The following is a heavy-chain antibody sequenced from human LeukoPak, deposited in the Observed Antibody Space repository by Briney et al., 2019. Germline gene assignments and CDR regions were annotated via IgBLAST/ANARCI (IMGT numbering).Heavy chain of an antibody. V-gene: IGHV4-61*01. Sequence: SETLSLTCTVSGGSVSSGSYYWSWLRQPPGKGLEWIGYIYYSGSTNYNPSLKSRVTISVDTSKNQFSLKLSSVTAADTAVYYCARGQQWLSYWGQGTLVTVSS. D-gene: IGHD6-19*01. CDR1: GGSVSSGSYY. J-gene: IGHJ4*02. CDR3: ARGQQWLSY. CDR2: IYYSGST.